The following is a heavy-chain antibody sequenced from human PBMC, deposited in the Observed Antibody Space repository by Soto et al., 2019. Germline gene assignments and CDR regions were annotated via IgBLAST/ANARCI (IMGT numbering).Heavy chain of an antibody. V-gene: IGHV3-30*18. CDR3: AKDLGEMATNTPDY. CDR2: VSYDGIDE. J-gene: IGHJ4*02. D-gene: IGHD3-16*01. Sequence: QVHLVESGGGVVQPGRSLRLSCAASGFTFTSFGIHWVRKAPGKGLEWVAVVSYDGIDENYADSVKGRFSISRDNSKNTVYLQMNIRRGEDTAVYYCAKDLGEMATNTPDYWGQGTLGTVSS. CDR1: GFTFTSFG.